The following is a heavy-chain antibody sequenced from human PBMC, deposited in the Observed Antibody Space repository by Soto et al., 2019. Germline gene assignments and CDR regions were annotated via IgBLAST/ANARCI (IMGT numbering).Heavy chain of an antibody. CDR1: GFTISNFD. CDR3: SKDRSPSCSGGSCYKNWFAA. D-gene: IGHD2-15*01. CDR2: FSGRDTDT. J-gene: IGHJ5*02. Sequence: GGSLRLSCAASGFTISNFDMSWVRQSPGRGLEWVAAFSGRDTDTYYADSVKGRFTISRDISNNTLFLQMNSLRADDTAIYYCSKDRSPSCSGGSCYKNWFAAWGQGTQVTVSS. V-gene: IGHV3-23*01.